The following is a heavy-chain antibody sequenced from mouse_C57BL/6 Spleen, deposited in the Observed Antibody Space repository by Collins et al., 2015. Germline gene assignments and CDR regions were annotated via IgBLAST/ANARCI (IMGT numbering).Heavy chain of an antibody. CDR1: GYSITSDYA. CDR2: ISYSGST. J-gene: IGHJ2*01. V-gene: IGHV3-2*02. CDR3: AVYGNYDYFDY. D-gene: IGHD2-1*01. Sequence: DVQLQESGPGLVKPSQSLSLTCTVTGYSITSDYAWNWIRQFPGNKLEWMDYISYSGSTSYNPSLKSRISITRDTSKNQFFLQLNSVTTEDTATYYCAVYGNYDYFDYWGQGTTLTVSS.